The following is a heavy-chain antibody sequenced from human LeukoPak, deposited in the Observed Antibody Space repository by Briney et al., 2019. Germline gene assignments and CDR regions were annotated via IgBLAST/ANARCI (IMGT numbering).Heavy chain of an antibody. D-gene: IGHD6-19*01. V-gene: IGHV1-69*13. CDR1: GGTFSSYA. J-gene: IGHJ4*02. CDR3: AREHAVAGTFDY. CDR2: IIALFGTA. Sequence: GASVKVSCKASGGTFSSYAISWVRQAPGQGLEWMGGIIALFGTANYAQKFQGRLTITADESTSTVYMELSSLRAEDTAVYYCAREHAVAGTFDYWGQGTLVTVSS.